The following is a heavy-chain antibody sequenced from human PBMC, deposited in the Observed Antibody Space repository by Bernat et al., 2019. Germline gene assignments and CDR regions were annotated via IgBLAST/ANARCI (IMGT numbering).Heavy chain of an antibody. D-gene: IGHD2/OR15-2a*01. J-gene: IGHJ2*01. V-gene: IGHV3-33*01. CDR2: IYHDASNK. CDR3: ARHINSLIEGYFDL. Sequence: QVQLVESGGGVVQPGRSLRLSCAASGFTFSSYGMHWVRQAPGKVLEWVAVIYHDASNKYYSDFVKGRFTISRDDSKNTLYLQMNSLRPEDTAVYSCARHINSLIEGYFDLWGPGTLVTVSS. CDR1: GFTFSSYG.